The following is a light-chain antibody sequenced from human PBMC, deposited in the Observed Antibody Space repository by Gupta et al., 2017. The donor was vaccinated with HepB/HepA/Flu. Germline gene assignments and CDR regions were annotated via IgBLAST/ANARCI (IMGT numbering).Light chain of an antibody. CDR3: QQDDSFPRT. CDR1: QDVSTW. CDR2: YAS. J-gene: IGKJ1*01. Sequence: IQMTQSPSPLSAFLGDRVTITCRASQDVSTWLAWYQQKPGKAPNLLIFYASSLQSGVPSRFSGSGYGTDFTLTISSLQPEDFATYYCQQDDSFPRTFGQGTKVEIK. V-gene: IGKV1-12*01.